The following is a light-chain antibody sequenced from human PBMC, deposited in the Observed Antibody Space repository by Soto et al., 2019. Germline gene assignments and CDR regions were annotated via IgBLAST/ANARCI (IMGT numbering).Light chain of an antibody. Sequence: QSALTQPASVSGSPGQSITISCTGTSSDVGGYNYVSWYQQHPGKAPKLMIYEVSNRPSGVSNRFSGSKSGTSASLAISRLQSDDEADYFCASWDDSLNGPVFGGGTKLTVL. CDR3: ASWDDSLNGPV. CDR2: EVS. CDR1: SSDVGGYNY. J-gene: IGLJ3*02. V-gene: IGLV2-14*01.